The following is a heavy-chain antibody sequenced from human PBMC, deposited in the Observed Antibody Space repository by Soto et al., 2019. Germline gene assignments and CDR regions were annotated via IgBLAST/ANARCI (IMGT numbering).Heavy chain of an antibody. J-gene: IGHJ4*02. Sequence: QVQLVESGGGVVQPGRSLRLSCAASGFTFSSYGMHWVRQAPGKGLEWVAVIWYDGSNKYYADSVKGRFTISRDNSKNTLYLQMNSLRAEDRAVYYFARDPWEVAKWGYFDYWGQGTLVTVSS. CDR1: GFTFSSYG. CDR3: ARDPWEVAKWGYFDY. V-gene: IGHV3-33*01. CDR2: IWYDGSNK. D-gene: IGHD1-26*01.